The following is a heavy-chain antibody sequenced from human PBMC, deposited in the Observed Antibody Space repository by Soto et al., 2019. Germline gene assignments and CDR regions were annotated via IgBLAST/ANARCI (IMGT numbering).Heavy chain of an antibody. D-gene: IGHD3-16*01. CDR3: AKDVDRLGELWGYFQS. V-gene: IGHV3-9*01. CDR1: GFMFEDFA. CDR2: INWNGVNK. Sequence: GGSLRLSCTVSGFMFEDFAMHWVRQAPGQGLEWVSGINWNGVNKGYAESVLGRFTISRDNAKKSLYLDMNYLRPEDTALYFCAKDVDRLGELWGYFQSWGQGTMVTVSS. J-gene: IGHJ1*01.